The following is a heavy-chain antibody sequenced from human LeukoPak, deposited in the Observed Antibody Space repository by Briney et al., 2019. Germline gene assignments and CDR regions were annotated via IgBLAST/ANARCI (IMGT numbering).Heavy chain of an antibody. CDR1: GFTFSSYA. V-gene: IGHV3-30-3*01. D-gene: IGHD6-13*01. CDR2: ISYDGSNK. Sequence: GGSLRLSCAASGFTFSSYAMHWVRQAPGKGLEWVAVISYDGSNKYYADSVKGRFTISRDNSKNTLYLQMNSLRAEDTAVYYCATTYSSSWYALGYWGQGTLVTVSS. CDR3: ATTYSSSWYALGY. J-gene: IGHJ4*02.